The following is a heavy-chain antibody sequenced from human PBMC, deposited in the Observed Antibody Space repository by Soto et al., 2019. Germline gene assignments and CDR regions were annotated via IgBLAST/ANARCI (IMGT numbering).Heavy chain of an antibody. J-gene: IGHJ6*02. CDR2: IIPIFGTA. CDR3: ASISSSTSHTYYYYGMDV. CDR1: GGTFSSYA. Sequence: SVKVSCKASGGTFSSYAISWVRQAPGQGLEWMGGIIPIFGTANYAQKFQGRVTITADESTSTAYMELSSLRSEDTAVYYCASISSSTSHTYYYYGMDVWGQGTTVTVSS. V-gene: IGHV1-69*13. D-gene: IGHD2-2*01.